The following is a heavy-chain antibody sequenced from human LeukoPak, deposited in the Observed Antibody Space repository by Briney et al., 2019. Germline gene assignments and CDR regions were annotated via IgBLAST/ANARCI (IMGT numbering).Heavy chain of an antibody. Sequence: GGSLKLSCAASGFTFSSYAMSWVRQAPGKGLVWVSRINSDGSSTSYADSVKGRFTISRDNAKNTLYLQMNSLRAEDTAVYYCARGLDDSSGYYADYWGQGTLVTVSS. J-gene: IGHJ4*02. D-gene: IGHD3-22*01. CDR2: INSDGSST. V-gene: IGHV3-74*01. CDR1: GFTFSSYA. CDR3: ARGLDDSSGYYADY.